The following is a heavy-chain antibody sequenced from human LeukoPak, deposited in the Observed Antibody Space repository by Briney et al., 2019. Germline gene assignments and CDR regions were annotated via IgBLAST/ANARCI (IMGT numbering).Heavy chain of an antibody. D-gene: IGHD6-6*01. J-gene: IGHJ4*02. CDR2: MNPNNGNT. CDR1: EYTFTSYD. CDR3: ARGSWGEIAGRKSFEF. Sequence: ASVTVSCKASEYTFTSYDINWVRQAPGQGLEWMGWMNPNNGNTGYAQKFQGRVTMTRVTSISTAYMELNNLTSEDTAVYYCARGSWGEIAGRKSFEFWGQGSLVTVSS. V-gene: IGHV1-8*01.